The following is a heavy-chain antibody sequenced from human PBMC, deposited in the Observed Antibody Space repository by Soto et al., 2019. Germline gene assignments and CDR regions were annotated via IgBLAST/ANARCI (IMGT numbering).Heavy chain of an antibody. CDR3: ANQGVPAAITLLMDV. CDR2: ISGSGGST. CDR1: GFTFSSYA. D-gene: IGHD2-2*01. J-gene: IGHJ6*03. Sequence: GGSLRLSCAASGFTFSSYAMSWVRQAPGKGLEWVSAISGSGGSTYYADSVKGRFTISRDNSKNTLYLQMNSLRAEDTAVYYCANQGVPAAITLLMDVWGKGTTVTVSS. V-gene: IGHV3-23*01.